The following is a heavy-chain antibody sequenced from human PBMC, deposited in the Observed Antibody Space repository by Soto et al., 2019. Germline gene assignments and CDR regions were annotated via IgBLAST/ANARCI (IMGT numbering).Heavy chain of an antibody. CDR2: ITGGGSTT. Sequence: EVQLLESGGGLLQPGGSLRLSCAASGFTFSSYALNWVRQAPGKGLEWVSGITGGGSTTFYAGSVKGRFTISRDDSRNTGYLQMDSVRAEDTAVYCCAKEMSSTSCLTFDYWGQGTLVTVSS. CDR1: GFTFSSYA. D-gene: IGHD2-2*01. CDR3: AKEMSSTSCLTFDY. V-gene: IGHV3-23*01. J-gene: IGHJ4*02.